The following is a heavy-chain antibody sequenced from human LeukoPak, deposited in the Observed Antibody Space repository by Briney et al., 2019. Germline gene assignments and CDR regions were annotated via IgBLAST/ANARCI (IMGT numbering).Heavy chain of an antibody. Sequence: GESLKISCKGSGYSFTSYWIGWVRQMPGKGLEWMGIIYPGDSDTGYSPSFQGQVTISADKSINTAYLQWSSLKASDTAIYYCAKTPSGSGFQYYFDYWGQGTLVTVSS. CDR3: AKTPSGSGFQYYFDY. D-gene: IGHD6-19*01. J-gene: IGHJ4*02. V-gene: IGHV5-51*01. CDR2: IYPGDSDT. CDR1: GYSFTSYW.